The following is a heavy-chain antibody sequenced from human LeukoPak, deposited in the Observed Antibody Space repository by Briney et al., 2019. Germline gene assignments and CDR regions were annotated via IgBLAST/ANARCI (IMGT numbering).Heavy chain of an antibody. V-gene: IGHV1-18*01. J-gene: IGHJ4*02. CDR1: GYTFTSYG. CDR2: ISACIGNT. Sequence: ASVKVSCKPSGYTFTSYGISWVRQAPGQGLAWVGWISACIGNTNYAQKLQGRVTMTTDTSTSTAYMELRSLRSDDTAVYYCARTRAARPTSFDYWGQGTLVTVSS. CDR3: ARTRAARPTSFDY. D-gene: IGHD6-6*01.